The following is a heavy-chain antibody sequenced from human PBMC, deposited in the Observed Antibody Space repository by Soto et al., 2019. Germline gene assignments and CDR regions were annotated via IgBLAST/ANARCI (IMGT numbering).Heavy chain of an antibody. CDR2: ISYDGSNK. V-gene: IGHV3-30-3*01. D-gene: IGHD2-15*01. Sequence: QVQLVESGGGVVQPGRSLRLSCAASGFTFSSYATHWVRQAPGKGLEWVAVISYDGSNKYYADSVKGRFTISRDNSKNTLYLQMNSLRAEDTAVYYCARDFARVVVVAAYYYGMDVWGQGTTVTVSS. J-gene: IGHJ6*02. CDR1: GFTFSSYA. CDR3: ARDFARVVVVAAYYYGMDV.